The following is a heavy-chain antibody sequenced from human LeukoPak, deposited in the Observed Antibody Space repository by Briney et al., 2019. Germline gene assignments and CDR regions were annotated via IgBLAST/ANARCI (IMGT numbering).Heavy chain of an antibody. CDR2: ISYDGSNK. J-gene: IGHJ6*03. V-gene: IGHV3-30*01. CDR3: ARGSNAVAGTTYYYYYMDV. Sequence: GGSLRLSCAASGFTFSSYAMHWVRQAPGKGLEWVAVISYDGSNKYYADSVKGRFTISSDNSKNTLYLQMDSLRAEDTAVYYCARGSNAVAGTTYYYYYMDVWGKGTTVTVSS. CDR1: GFTFSSYA. D-gene: IGHD6-19*01.